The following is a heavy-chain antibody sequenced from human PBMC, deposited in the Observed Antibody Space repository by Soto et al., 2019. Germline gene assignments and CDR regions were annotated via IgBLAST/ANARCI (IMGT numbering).Heavy chain of an antibody. CDR3: ARDRLLWFGEFTSDY. CDR2: ISAYNGNT. J-gene: IGHJ4*02. D-gene: IGHD3-10*01. CDR1: GYTFTSYG. V-gene: IGHV1-18*01. Sequence: ASVKVSCKASGYTFTSYGISWVRQAPGQGLEWMGWISAYNGNTNYAQKLQGRVTMTTDTSTSTAYMELRSLRSDDTAVYYCARDRLLWFGEFTSDYWGQGTLVTVSS.